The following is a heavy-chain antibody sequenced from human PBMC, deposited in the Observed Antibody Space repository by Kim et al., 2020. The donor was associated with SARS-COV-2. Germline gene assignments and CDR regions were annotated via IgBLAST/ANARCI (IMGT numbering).Heavy chain of an antibody. CDR2: IWYDGSNK. D-gene: IGHD1-26*01. CDR3: ARDLLVGATSYGMDV. Sequence: GGSLRLSCAASGFTFSSYGMHWVRQAPGKGLEWVAVIWYDGSNKYYADSVKGRFTISRDSSKNTLYLQMNSLRAEDTAVYYCARDLLVGATSYGMDVWGQGTTVTVSS. J-gene: IGHJ6*02. CDR1: GFTFSSYG. V-gene: IGHV3-33*01.